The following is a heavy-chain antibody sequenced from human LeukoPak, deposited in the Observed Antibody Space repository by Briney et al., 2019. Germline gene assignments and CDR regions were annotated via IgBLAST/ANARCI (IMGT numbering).Heavy chain of an antibody. J-gene: IGHJ6*03. CDR2: IIPIFGTA. D-gene: IGHD3-22*01. CDR3: ASGNYYDSSGYYPLMNYYYYYMDV. V-gene: IGHV1-69*05. CDR1: GGTFSSYA. Sequence: WVKVSCKASGGTFSSYAISWVRQAPGQGLEWMGGIIPIFGTANYAQKFQGRVTITTDESTSTAYMELSSLRSEDTAVYYCASGNYYDSSGYYPLMNYYYYYMDVWGKGTTVTVSS.